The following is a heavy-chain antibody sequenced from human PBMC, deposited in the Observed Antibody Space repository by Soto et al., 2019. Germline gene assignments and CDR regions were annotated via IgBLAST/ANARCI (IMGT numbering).Heavy chain of an antibody. CDR1: GFSFSYYA. Sequence: GGSLRLSCAASGFSFSYYAMHWVRQAPGKGLEWVAVIAYDGSKKYYADSVKGRFTISRDNSKTTLYLQMNSLRDEDTAVYYCARNCQLDYYYYGMDVWGQGTTVTVSS. D-gene: IGHD1-1*01. J-gene: IGHJ6*02. CDR2: IAYDGSKK. V-gene: IGHV3-30-3*01. CDR3: ARNCQLDYYYYGMDV.